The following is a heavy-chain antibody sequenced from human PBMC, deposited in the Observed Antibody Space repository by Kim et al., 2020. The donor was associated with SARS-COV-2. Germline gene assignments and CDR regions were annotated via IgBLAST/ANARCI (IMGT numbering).Heavy chain of an antibody. Sequence: SVKVSCKASGGTFSSYAISWVRQAPGQGLEWMGGIIPIFGTANYAQKFQGRVTITADESTSTAYMELSSLRSEDTAVYYCARDAVAGTVFGWFDSWGQGTLVTVSS. CDR2: IIPIFGTA. D-gene: IGHD6-19*01. CDR3: ARDAVAGTVFGWFDS. J-gene: IGHJ5*01. V-gene: IGHV1-69*13. CDR1: GGTFSSYA.